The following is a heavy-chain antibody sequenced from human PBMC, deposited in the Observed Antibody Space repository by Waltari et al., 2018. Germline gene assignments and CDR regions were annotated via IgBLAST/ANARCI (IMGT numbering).Heavy chain of an antibody. J-gene: IGHJ1*01. Sequence: QVQLQQWGAGLLKPSETLSLTCAVYGWSFSGYYWSWIRQPAGKGVEWVGKDTHSGSNNYNPSLKDPVTKSVDTSQNPVSPEVRSVYAGDTAGYYCARRGCQSWYFQHWGQGTLVTVSS. CDR3: ARRGCQSWYFQH. CDR1: GWSFSGYY. CDR2: DTHSGSN. V-gene: IGHV4-34*01.